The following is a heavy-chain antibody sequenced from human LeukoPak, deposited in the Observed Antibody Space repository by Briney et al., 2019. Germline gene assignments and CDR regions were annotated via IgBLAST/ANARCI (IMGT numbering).Heavy chain of an antibody. CDR1: GYTFTSYG. D-gene: IGHD2-2*02. CDR2: ISAYYGNT. J-gene: IGHJ4*02. CDR3: ARLPARDIVVVPAAIWADY. V-gene: IGHV1-18*01. Sequence: ASVKVSCKASGYTFTSYGISWVRQAPGQGLEWMGWISAYYGNTNYAQKLQGRVTMTTDTSTSTAYMELRSLRSDDTAVYYCARLPARDIVVVPAAIWADYWGQGTLVTVSS.